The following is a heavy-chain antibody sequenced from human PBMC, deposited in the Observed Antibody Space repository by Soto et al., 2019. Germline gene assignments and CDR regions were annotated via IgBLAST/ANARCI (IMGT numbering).Heavy chain of an antibody. CDR1: GGSISSSHF. Sequence: QVLLQESGPGLVQPSGTLSLSCAVSGGSISSSHFWGWVRQPPGKGLEWVGDISHSGSVNYNPSLNSRVTTSIDKSKNQFSLKLNSVTAADTALYYCARSFGWYAIDYWGQGTLVIVSS. J-gene: IGHJ4*02. CDR3: ARSFGWYAIDY. V-gene: IGHV4-4*02. D-gene: IGHD6-19*01. CDR2: ISHSGSV.